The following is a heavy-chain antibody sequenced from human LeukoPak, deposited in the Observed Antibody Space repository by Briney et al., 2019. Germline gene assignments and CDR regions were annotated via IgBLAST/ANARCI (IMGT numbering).Heavy chain of an antibody. CDR1: GFTVSSNY. CDR3: ARGGGVYIY. D-gene: IGHD5/OR15-5a*01. V-gene: IGHV3-53*01. Sequence: GGSLRLSCVASGFTVSSNYMTWVRQAPGKGLEWVSVLYYGGTTYYADSVKGRFTISRDDTKNTVFLQMNSLRADDTAVYYCARGGGVYIYWGQGTLVTVSS. J-gene: IGHJ4*02. CDR2: LYYGGTT.